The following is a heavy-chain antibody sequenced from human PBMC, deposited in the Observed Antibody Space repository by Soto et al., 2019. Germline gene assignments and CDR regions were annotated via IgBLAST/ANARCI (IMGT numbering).Heavy chain of an antibody. Sequence: ASVKVSCKASGRTLTSYYMHWVRQAPGQGLEGMGIINPSGGSTSYAQKFQCRVTMTMDTPPSTVYMELSSLRSEDMTVYYCARDHTTQYYYGMDVLRQGTTVTVSS. V-gene: IGHV1-46*01. D-gene: IGHD1-1*01. CDR1: GRTLTSYY. CDR3: ARDHTTQYYYGMDV. CDR2: INPSGGST. J-gene: IGHJ6*02.